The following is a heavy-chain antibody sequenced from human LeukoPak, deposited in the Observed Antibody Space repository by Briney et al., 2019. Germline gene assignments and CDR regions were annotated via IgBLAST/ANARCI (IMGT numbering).Heavy chain of an antibody. J-gene: IGHJ4*02. Sequence: ASVKVSCKVPGYTLTELSMHWVRQAPGKGLEWMGGFDPEDGETIYAQKFQGRVTMTEDTSTDTAYMELSSLRSEDTAVYYCATGWHYDYVWGSYRPHRDWGQGTLVTVSS. CDR2: FDPEDGET. V-gene: IGHV1-24*01. CDR1: GYTLTELS. CDR3: ATGWHYDYVWGSYRPHRD. D-gene: IGHD3-16*02.